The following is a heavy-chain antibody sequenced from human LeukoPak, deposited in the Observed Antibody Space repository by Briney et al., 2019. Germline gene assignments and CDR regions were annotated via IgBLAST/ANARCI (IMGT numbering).Heavy chain of an antibody. J-gene: IGHJ4*02. CDR1: GFTFSSYW. CDR3: VRWLLPNDLYYFDY. CDR2: ISGSGGST. D-gene: IGHD3-22*01. V-gene: IGHV3-23*01. Sequence: PGGSLRLSCAASGFTFSSYWMTWVRQAPGKGLEWVSAISGSGGSTYYADSVKGRFTISRDNSKNTLYLQMNSLRAEDTAVYYCVRWLLPNDLYYFDYWGQGTLVTVSS.